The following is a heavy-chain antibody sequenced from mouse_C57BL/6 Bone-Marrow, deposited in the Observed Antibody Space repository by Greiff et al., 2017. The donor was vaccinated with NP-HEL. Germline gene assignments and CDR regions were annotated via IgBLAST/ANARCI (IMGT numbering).Heavy chain of an antibody. V-gene: IGHV5-12*01. D-gene: IGHD1-1*01. CDR3: ARQRGSSYDDWYFDV. CDR1: GFTFSDYY. CDR2: ISNGGGST. Sequence: EVQLVESGGGLVQPGGSLKLSCAASGFTFSDYYMYWVRQTPEKRLEWVAYISNGGGSTYYPDTVKGRFTISRDNAKNTLYLQMSRLKSEDTAMYYGARQRGSSYDDWYFDVWGTGTTVTVSS. J-gene: IGHJ1*03.